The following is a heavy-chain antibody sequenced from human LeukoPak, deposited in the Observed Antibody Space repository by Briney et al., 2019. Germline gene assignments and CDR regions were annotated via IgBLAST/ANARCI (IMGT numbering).Heavy chain of an antibody. CDR2: ISWNSGSK. D-gene: IGHD3-16*01. J-gene: IGHJ6*02. V-gene: IGHV3-9*01. CDR3: AKDTDYYAGLDA. CDR1: GFIFDDYG. Sequence: GGALRLSCIASGFIFDDYGMHWVRQGPGKGLEWVSGISWNSGSKGYADSVKGRFTISRDNAKNALYLQMNSLRTEDTALYYCAKDTDYYAGLDAWGQGTTVTVSS.